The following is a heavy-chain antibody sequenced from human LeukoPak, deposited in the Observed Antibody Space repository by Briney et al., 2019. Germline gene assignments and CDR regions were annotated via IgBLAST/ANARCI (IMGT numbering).Heavy chain of an antibody. V-gene: IGHV4-59*01. CDR2: IYYSGST. CDR3: ARVVPAAMSRYYGMDV. Sequence: SETLSLTCTVSGGSITSFYWSWIRQPPGKGLDWIGYIYYSGSTNYNPSLKSRVTISVDTSKNQFSLKLSSVTAADTAVYYCARVVPAAMSRYYGMDVWGQGTTVTVSS. CDR1: GGSITSFY. J-gene: IGHJ6*02. D-gene: IGHD2-2*01.